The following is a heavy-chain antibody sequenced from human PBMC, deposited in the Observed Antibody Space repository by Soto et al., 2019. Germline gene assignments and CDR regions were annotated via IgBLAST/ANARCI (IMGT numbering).Heavy chain of an antibody. Sequence: RRLSCAASGYTFSSYGMHWVRQAPGKGLEWVAVIWYDGSNKYYADSVKGRFTISRDNSKNTLYLQMNSLRAEDTAVYYCARESTSVGYFDYWGKGTLVTVSS. CDR1: GYTFSSYG. V-gene: IGHV3-33*01. J-gene: IGHJ4*02. D-gene: IGHD3-16*01. CDR2: IWYDGSNK. CDR3: ARESTSVGYFDY.